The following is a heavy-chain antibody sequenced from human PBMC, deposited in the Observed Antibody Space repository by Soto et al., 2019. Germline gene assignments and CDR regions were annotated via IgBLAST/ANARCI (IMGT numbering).Heavy chain of an antibody. V-gene: IGHV3-48*03. D-gene: IGHD2-2*01. CDR2: IDISGSAI. CDR3: ARGDASGY. Sequence: EVQLVESGGGFVQPGGSLRLSCVASGFTFSSYEMNWVRQAPGKGLQWVSYIDISGSAIYYADSVKGRFTISRDNAKNSLYLQMNSLRAEDTALYYCARGDASGYLGQGTLVTVSS. J-gene: IGHJ4*02. CDR1: GFTFSSYE.